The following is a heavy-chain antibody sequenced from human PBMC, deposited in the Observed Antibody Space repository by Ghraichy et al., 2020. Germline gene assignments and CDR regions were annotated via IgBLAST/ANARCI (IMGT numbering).Heavy chain of an antibody. D-gene: IGHD6-19*01. CDR3: AKDHIGIAVT. V-gene: IGHV3-23*01. J-gene: IGHJ5*02. Sequence: GGEAPGKGLEWVSAISGSGGSTYYADSVKGRFTISRDNSKNTLYLQMNSLRADDTAVYYCAKDHIGIAVTWGQGTLVTVSS. CDR2: ISGSGGST.